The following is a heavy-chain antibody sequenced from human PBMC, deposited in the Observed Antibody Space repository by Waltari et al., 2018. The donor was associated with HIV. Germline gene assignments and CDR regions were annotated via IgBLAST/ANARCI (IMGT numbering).Heavy chain of an antibody. CDR2: IKHDGSDK. Sequence: EVPLVDSGGGLVEPGGSVRLTGAASGCPFGSDWMSWVRQAPGKGLEWVANIKHDGSDKYYVDSVNGRFTISGDNDENALYLQINSLSAEATAVYYCASGGFYGSGSKVNWGQGTLVTVSS. CDR3: ASGGFYGSGSKVN. J-gene: IGHJ4*02. CDR1: GCPFGSDW. D-gene: IGHD3-10*01. V-gene: IGHV3-7*01.